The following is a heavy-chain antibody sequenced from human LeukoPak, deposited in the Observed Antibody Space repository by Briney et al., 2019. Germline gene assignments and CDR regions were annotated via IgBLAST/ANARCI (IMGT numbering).Heavy chain of an antibody. CDR1: GGSISSYY. V-gene: IGHV4-59*01. Sequence: KSSETLSLTCTVSGGSISSYYWSWIRQPPGKGLKWIGYIYYSGTTNYNPSLETRVTISVDTSKNQFSLRLSSVTAADTAVYYCARVTWGGYYYYMDVWGKGTTVTVSS. D-gene: IGHD3-16*01. CDR2: IYYSGTT. J-gene: IGHJ6*03. CDR3: ARVTWGGYYYYMDV.